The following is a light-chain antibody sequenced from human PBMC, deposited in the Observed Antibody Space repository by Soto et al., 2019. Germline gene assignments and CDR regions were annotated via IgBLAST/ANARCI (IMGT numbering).Light chain of an antibody. CDR3: QQYDNSRA. J-gene: IGKJ1*01. V-gene: IGKV3-20*01. CDR1: QSVDTRF. CDR2: GTY. Sequence: EVVLTQSPGTLSLSPGERVALSCRSSQSVDTRFLAWYQQKPGQAPRLLIYGTYSRATGIPDRFSGSGSGTDFTLTISRLEPEDFAVYYCQQYDNSRAFGQGTKVEIK.